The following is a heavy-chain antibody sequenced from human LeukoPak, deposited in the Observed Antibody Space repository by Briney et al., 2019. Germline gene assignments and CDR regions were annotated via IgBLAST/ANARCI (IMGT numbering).Heavy chain of an antibody. V-gene: IGHV1-46*01. D-gene: IGHD3-10*01. CDR2: INPSGGST. Sequence: GASVKVSCKASGYTFTTYYMHWVRQAPGQGLEWVGIINPSGGSTTYAQKFQGRVTMTRDTSTSTVYMELSSLRSEDTAVYYCARVYYYASGSYSWDYWGQGTLVTVSS. J-gene: IGHJ4*02. CDR3: ARVYYYASGSYSWDY. CDR1: GYTFTTYY.